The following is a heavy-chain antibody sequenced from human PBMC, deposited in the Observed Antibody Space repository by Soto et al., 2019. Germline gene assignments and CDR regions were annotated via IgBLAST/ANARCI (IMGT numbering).Heavy chain of an antibody. V-gene: IGHV3-66*01. CDR3: TREVVAGDY. CDR1: GFTVTSYY. CDR2: VYIGGGT. Sequence: EVQLVESGGSLVQPGGSLRLSCAASGFTVTSYYMSWVRQAPGKGLEWVSVVYIGGGTYYADSVKGRFTISRDNSKNTLYLQMNSLRTEDTAVYYCTREVVAGDYWGQGTLVTVSS. D-gene: IGHD2-15*01. J-gene: IGHJ4*02.